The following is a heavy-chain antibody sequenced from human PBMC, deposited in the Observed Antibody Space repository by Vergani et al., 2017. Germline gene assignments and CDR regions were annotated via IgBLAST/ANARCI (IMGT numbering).Heavy chain of an antibody. J-gene: IGHJ4*02. D-gene: IGHD2-2*01. Sequence: QVQLVQSGAEVKKPGASVKVSCKASGYTFTDYFMHWVRQAPGQGLEWMGWINPNSGGTNYAQKFQGMVTMTRDTSISTAYMELSNLRSDDTALYYCARVGTSSSRDYFDYWGQGTLVTVSS. CDR1: GYTFTDYF. CDR2: INPNSGGT. V-gene: IGHV1-2*02. CDR3: ARVGTSSSRDYFDY.